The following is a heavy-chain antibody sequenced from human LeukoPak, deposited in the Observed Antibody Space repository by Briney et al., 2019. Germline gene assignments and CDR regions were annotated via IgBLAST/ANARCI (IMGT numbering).Heavy chain of an antibody. CDR3: AKLDYGGNSGERWDAFDI. J-gene: IGHJ3*02. Sequence: GGSLRLSCAASGFTVSSNYMSWVRQAPGKGLEWVSAISGSGGSTYYADSVKGRFTISRDNSKNTLYLQMNSLRAEDTAVYYCAKLDYGGNSGERWDAFDIWGQGTMVTVSS. V-gene: IGHV3-23*01. CDR1: GFTVSSNY. CDR2: ISGSGGST. D-gene: IGHD4-23*01.